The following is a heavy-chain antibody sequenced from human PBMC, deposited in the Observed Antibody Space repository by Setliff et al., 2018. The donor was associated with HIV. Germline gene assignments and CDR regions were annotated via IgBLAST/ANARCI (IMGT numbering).Heavy chain of an antibody. Sequence: GASVKVSCKVSGYTLTELSIHWVRQAPGKGLEWMGGFDPEYDKTFYAQKFQGRVTMSEDTSTDTAYMVLTSLRSEDTAVYYCATRAYDSSGYLRSRVSGAAFDIWGQGTMVTV. CDR1: GYTLTELS. D-gene: IGHD3-22*01. V-gene: IGHV1-24*01. J-gene: IGHJ3*02. CDR2: FDPEYDKT. CDR3: ATRAYDSSGYLRSRVSGAAFDI.